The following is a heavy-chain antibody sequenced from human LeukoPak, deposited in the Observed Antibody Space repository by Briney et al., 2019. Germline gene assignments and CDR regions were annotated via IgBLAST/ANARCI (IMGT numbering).Heavy chain of an antibody. Sequence: PGGSLRLSCSASGFTFSYYAMHWVRQAPGKGLEYVSAISSNGGSTYYADSVKGRFTISRDNSKNTLYLQMSSLRDEDTAVYYCVRVVRGCSSTSCHLDYWGQGTLVTVSS. CDR1: GFTFSYYA. CDR2: ISSNGGST. D-gene: IGHD2-2*01. V-gene: IGHV3-64D*09. CDR3: VRVVRGCSSTSCHLDY. J-gene: IGHJ4*02.